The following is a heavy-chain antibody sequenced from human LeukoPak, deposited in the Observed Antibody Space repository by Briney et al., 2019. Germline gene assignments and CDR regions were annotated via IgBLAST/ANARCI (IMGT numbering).Heavy chain of an antibody. D-gene: IGHD6-13*01. Sequence: SETLSLTCTVSGGSISSYYWSWIRQPAGKGLEWIGRIYTSGSTNYNPSLKSRVTISVDTSKNQFSLKLSSVTAADTAVYYCARHHSSSSWYSTWGQGTLVTVSS. CDR1: GGSISSYY. CDR3: ARHHSSSSWYST. V-gene: IGHV4-4*07. J-gene: IGHJ4*02. CDR2: IYTSGST.